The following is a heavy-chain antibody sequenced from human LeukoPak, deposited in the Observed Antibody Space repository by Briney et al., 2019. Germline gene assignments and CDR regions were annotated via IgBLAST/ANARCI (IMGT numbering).Heavy chain of an antibody. CDR3: ARQKSVAATRYYYYGMDV. CDR1: GYSFTSYW. J-gene: IGHJ6*02. D-gene: IGHD2-15*01. Sequence: KPGESLKISCTGSGYSFTSYWIGWVRQMPGKGLEGMGIIYPGDSDTRYSPSFQGQVTISADKSISTAYLQWSSLKASDTAMYYCARQKSVAATRYYYYGMDVWGQGTTVTVSS. V-gene: IGHV5-51*01. CDR2: IYPGDSDT.